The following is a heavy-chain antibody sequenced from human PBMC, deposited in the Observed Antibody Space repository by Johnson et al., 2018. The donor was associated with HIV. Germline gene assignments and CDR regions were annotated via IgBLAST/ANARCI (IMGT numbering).Heavy chain of an antibody. D-gene: IGHD1-26*01. CDR2: IGPAGDT. Sequence: QLVESGGGLVQPGGSLRLSCAASGFTFSTYDMHWVRQAAGTGLEWVSAIGPAGDTYYPGYVKGRFTISRENAKNSLYLQMNSLIAEDTAVYYCARARSGSADDAFDIWGQGTMVTVSS. J-gene: IGHJ3*02. V-gene: IGHV3-13*01. CDR3: ARARSGSADDAFDI. CDR1: GFTFSTYD.